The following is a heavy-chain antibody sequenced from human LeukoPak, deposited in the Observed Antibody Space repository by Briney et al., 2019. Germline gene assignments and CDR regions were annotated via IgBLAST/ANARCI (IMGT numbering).Heavy chain of an antibody. CDR2: TYFRSKWFN. V-gene: IGHV6-1*01. J-gene: IGHJ5*02. CDR1: GDSVSSNSAA. CDR3: ALCSGGSCEAFDP. Sequence: SQTLSLTCAISGDSVSSNSAAWNWIRQSPSRGLEWLGRTYFRSKWFNNYALSVKSRITINPDTSKNQFSLQLNSVTPEDTAVYFCALCSGGSCEAFDPWGQGTLVTVSS. D-gene: IGHD2-15*01.